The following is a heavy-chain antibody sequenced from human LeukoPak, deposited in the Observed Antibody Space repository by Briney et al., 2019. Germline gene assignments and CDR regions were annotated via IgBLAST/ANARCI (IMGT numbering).Heavy chain of an antibody. J-gene: IGHJ4*02. V-gene: IGHV1-2*02. CDR3: ASNPYYYDSSGNYYYFEY. CDR1: GYTFTSYY. Sequence: ASVKVSCKASGYTFTSYYMHWVRQAPGQGLEWMGWINPNSGDTNSAQRFQGKVTMTRDTSISTAYMELSRLRSDDTAVYYCASNPYYYDSSGNYYYFEYWGQGTLVTISS. D-gene: IGHD3-22*01. CDR2: INPNSGDT.